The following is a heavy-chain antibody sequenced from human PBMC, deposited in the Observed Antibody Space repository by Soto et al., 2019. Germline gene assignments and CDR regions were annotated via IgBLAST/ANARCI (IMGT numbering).Heavy chain of an antibody. V-gene: IGHV3-23*01. Sequence: GGSLRLSCAASGFTFSSFAMSWVRQAPGKGLDWVSAISGSGGSTYSADSVKGRFTISRDNSKNTLYLQMSSLRAEDTAVYYCARGSSAGKGSPPDFWGQGSLVTVSS. CDR3: ARGSSAGKGSPPDF. CDR2: ISGSGGST. CDR1: GFTFSSFA. J-gene: IGHJ4*02. D-gene: IGHD6-13*01.